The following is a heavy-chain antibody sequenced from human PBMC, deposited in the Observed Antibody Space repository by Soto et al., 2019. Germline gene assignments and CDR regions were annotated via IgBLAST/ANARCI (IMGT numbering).Heavy chain of an antibody. V-gene: IGHV4-59*01. CDR2: IYYTGST. Sequence: PSETLSLTCNSSGGPLSSFYYSWMRQAPGKGLEWIGYIYYTGSTNYNPSLKSRVTMSVDTSKNQFSLKLTSVTAADTAVYFCAVTRGGAHPHDIWGQGTMVTVSS. D-gene: IGHD2-21*02. CDR3: AVTRGGAHPHDI. CDR1: GGPLSSFY. J-gene: IGHJ3*02.